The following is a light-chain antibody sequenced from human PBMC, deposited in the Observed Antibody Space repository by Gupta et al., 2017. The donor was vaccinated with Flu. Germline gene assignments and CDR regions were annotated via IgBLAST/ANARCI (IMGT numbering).Light chain of an antibody. CDR1: QTTTNTL. V-gene: IGKV3-20*01. CDR2: GAS. J-gene: IGKJ2*01. Sequence: DIALPQSPDTPSSAPGERATLTCSASQTTTNTLLAWYQQKPGQAPRVLVYGASTRAAGVPDGFRGRGSGTAFTLTISRLEPEDFAVYFCQQYVASPFTFVQGTRLEIK. CDR3: QQYVASPFT.